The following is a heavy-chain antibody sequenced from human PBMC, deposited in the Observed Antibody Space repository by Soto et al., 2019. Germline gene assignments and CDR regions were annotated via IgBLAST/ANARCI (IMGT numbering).Heavy chain of an antibody. CDR2: VSYDGSHI. CDR3: AGNMDTAMATYHFGLDV. V-gene: IGHV3-30-3*01. CDR1: GFTFSNYA. Sequence: PGGSLRLSCAASGFTFSNYAMHGVRQAPGKGLEWVAVVSYDGSHIYYADSAKGRFTISRDNSKNTLHLQMTSLRPEDTAVYYCAGNMDTAMATYHFGLDVWDQGTTVTVSS. D-gene: IGHD5-18*01. J-gene: IGHJ6*02.